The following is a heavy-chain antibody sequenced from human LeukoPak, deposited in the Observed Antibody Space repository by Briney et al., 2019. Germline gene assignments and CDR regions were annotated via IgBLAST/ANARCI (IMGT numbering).Heavy chain of an antibody. D-gene: IGHD3-3*01. CDR3: ARDRTPYYDFWRDRFDY. V-gene: IGHV3-48*01. J-gene: IGHJ4*02. Sequence: PGGSLRLSCAASGFTFSSYSMNWVRQAPGKGLEWVSYISSSSSTIYYADSVKGRFTISRDNAKNSLYLQMNSLRAEDTAVYYCARDRTPYYDFWRDRFDYWGQGTLVTVSS. CDR1: GFTFSSYS. CDR2: ISSSSSTI.